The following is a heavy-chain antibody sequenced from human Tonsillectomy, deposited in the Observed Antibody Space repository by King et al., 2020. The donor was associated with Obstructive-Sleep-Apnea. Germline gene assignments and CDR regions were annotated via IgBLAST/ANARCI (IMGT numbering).Heavy chain of an antibody. J-gene: IGHJ6*02. Sequence: VQLVESGGGLVQPGRSLRLSCAASGFTFDDYAMHWVRQAPGKGLEWVSGISWNSYSIDYADSVKGRLTISRDHAKNSLYLQMNSLRAEDPASYYCARDNHGLDVWGQGTTVTVSS. CDR3: ARDNHGLDV. V-gene: IGHV3-9*01. CDR1: GFTFDDYA. CDR2: ISWNSYSI.